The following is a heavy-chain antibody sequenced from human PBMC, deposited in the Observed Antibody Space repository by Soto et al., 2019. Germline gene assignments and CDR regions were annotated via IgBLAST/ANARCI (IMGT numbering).Heavy chain of an antibody. Sequence: LSLTCTVSGGSISSSSYYWGWIRQPPGKGLEWIGSIYYSGSTYYNPSLKSRVTISVDTSKNQFSLKLSSVTAADTAVYYCARLRNPARNYYYYGMDVWGQGTTVTVSS. D-gene: IGHD6-6*01. V-gene: IGHV4-39*01. CDR2: IYYSGST. CDR1: GGSISSSSYY. J-gene: IGHJ6*02. CDR3: ARLRNPARNYYYYGMDV.